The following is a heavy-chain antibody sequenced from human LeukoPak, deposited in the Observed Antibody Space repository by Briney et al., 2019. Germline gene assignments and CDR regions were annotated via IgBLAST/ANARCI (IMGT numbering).Heavy chain of an antibody. CDR1: GGSFSGCY. D-gene: IGHD6-19*01. CDR2: INHSGST. Sequence: SETLSLTCAVYGGSFSGCYWSWIRQPPGKGLEWIGEINHSGSTNYNPSLKSRVTISVDTSRNQFSLKLSSVTAADTAVYYCARGLGEAVAGRNYWGQGTLVTVSS. CDR3: ARGLGEAVAGRNY. J-gene: IGHJ4*02. V-gene: IGHV4-34*01.